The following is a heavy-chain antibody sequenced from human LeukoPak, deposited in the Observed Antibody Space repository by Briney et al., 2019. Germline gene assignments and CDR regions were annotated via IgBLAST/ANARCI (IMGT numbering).Heavy chain of an antibody. D-gene: IGHD1-26*01. CDR2: ISSSGSPI. V-gene: IGHV3-48*03. CDR1: GFTFSSYE. Sequence: GGSLRLSCAASGFTFSSYEMNWVRQAPGKGLEWVSYISSSGSPIYYADSVKGRFTIFRDNAKNSLYLQMNSLRAEDTAVYYCARVFSGTYLNYHHFDYWGQGTLVTVSS. CDR3: ARVFSGTYLNYHHFDY. J-gene: IGHJ4*02.